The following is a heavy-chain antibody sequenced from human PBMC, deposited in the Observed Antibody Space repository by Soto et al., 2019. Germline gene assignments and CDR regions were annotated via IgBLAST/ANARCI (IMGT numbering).Heavy chain of an antibody. Sequence: GGSLRLSCAGSGFTFSSYAMSWVRQAPGMGLEWVSGIIGSGTSTYYADSVKGRFTISRDNSKNTLFLQMNSLRAEDTAVYYCAKGKGLTVSSTNYWGQGTLVTVSS. CDR1: GFTFSSYA. V-gene: IGHV3-23*01. CDR3: AKGKGLTVSSTNY. CDR2: IIGSGTST. J-gene: IGHJ4*02. D-gene: IGHD2-2*01.